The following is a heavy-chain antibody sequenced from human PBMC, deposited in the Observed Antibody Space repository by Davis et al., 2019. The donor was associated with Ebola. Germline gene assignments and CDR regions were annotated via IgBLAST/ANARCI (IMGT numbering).Heavy chain of an antibody. CDR3: ARAGFDEVLDY. CDR2: VSHSEREK. D-gene: IGHD3-3*01. Sequence: PGGSLRLSCAASGFTFSNYAMHWVRQAPGKGLEWVAVVSHSEREKFYGDSVKGRFTISRDNSENTLYLQMNSLTADDTAVYYCARAGFDEVLDYWGQGTPVTVSS. CDR1: GFTFSNYA. V-gene: IGHV3-30*04. J-gene: IGHJ4*02.